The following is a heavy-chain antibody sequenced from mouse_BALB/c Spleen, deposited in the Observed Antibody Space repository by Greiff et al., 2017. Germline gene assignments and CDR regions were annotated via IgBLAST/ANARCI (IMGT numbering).Heavy chain of an antibody. J-gene: IGHJ4*01. Sequence: QVQLQQPGAELVRPGASVKLSCKASGYTFTSYWMHWVKQRPGQGLEWIGNIYPGSGSTNYDEKFKSKATLTVDTSSSTAYMQLSSLTSEDSAVYYCTRGGLRLRGDYWGQGTSVTVSS. V-gene: IGHV1S5*01. CDR1: GYTFTSYW. CDR2: IYPGSGST. CDR3: TRGGLRLRGDY. D-gene: IGHD1-2*01.